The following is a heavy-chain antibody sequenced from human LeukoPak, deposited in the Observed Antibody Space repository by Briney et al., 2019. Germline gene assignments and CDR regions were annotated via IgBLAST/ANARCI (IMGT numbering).Heavy chain of an antibody. CDR2: IYYSGST. Sequence: SETLSLTCTVSGGSISSYYRSWIRQPPGKGLEWIGYIYYSGSTNYNPSLKSRVTISVDTSKNQFSLKLSSVTAADTAVYYCARAGGYYGYFDYWGQGTLVTVSS. V-gene: IGHV4-59*01. CDR3: ARAGGYYGYFDY. D-gene: IGHD3-3*01. J-gene: IGHJ4*02. CDR1: GGSISSYY.